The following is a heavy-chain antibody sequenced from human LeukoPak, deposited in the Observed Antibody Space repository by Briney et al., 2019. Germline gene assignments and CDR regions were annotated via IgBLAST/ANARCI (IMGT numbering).Heavy chain of an antibody. D-gene: IGHD6-19*01. V-gene: IGHV4-59*01. J-gene: IGHJ5*02. CDR3: ARWGHSSGWYRWFDP. CDR2: IYYNGST. Sequence: SETLSLTCIVSGGSISSYYWSWIRQPPGKGLEWIGNIYYNGSTKYNPSLKSRVTISVDTSKNQFSLKLSSVTAADTAVYYCARWGHSSGWYRWFDPWGQGTLVTVSS. CDR1: GGSISSYY.